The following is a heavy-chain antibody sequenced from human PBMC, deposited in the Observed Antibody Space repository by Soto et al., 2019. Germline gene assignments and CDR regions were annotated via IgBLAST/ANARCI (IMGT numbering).Heavy chain of an antibody. V-gene: IGHV3-30*18. CDR3: AKHIRGYQTN. D-gene: IGHD5-18*01. CDR2: ISYDGSNK. Sequence: GGSLRLSCAASGFTFSSYGMHWVRQAPGKGLEWVAVISYDGSNKYYADSVKGRFTISRDNSKNTLYLQMNSLRAEDTAVYYCAKHIRGYQTNWGQGTLVTVSS. J-gene: IGHJ4*02. CDR1: GFTFSSYG.